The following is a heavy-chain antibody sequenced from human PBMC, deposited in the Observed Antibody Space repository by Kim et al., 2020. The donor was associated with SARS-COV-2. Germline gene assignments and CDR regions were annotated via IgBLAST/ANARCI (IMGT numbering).Heavy chain of an antibody. D-gene: IGHD3-22*01. CDR3: AGEPRTYYDSSGYYIY. Sequence: SETLSLTCTVYGGSISSYYWSWIRQPPGKGLEWIGYIYYSGSTKYNTTLKSRVTISVDTSKKQFSLKLSSVTAADTAVYYCAGEPRTYYDSSGYYIYWGQGTLVTVSS. CDR1: GGSISSYY. V-gene: IGHV4-59*01. CDR2: IYYSGST. J-gene: IGHJ4*02.